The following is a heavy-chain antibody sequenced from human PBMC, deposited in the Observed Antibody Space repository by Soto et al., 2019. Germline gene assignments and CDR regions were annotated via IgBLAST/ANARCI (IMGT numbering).Heavy chain of an antibody. Sequence: QVQLVQSGAEVKKPGASVKVSCKASGYTFTSYGISWVRQAPGQGLEWMGWINAYNGNTNYAQKLQGRVTMTTDTPPSTAYMELRSLRSHDTAVYSCARVLPPFDPWGQGTLVTVSS. CDR2: INAYNGNT. CDR3: ARVLPPFDP. V-gene: IGHV1-18*01. CDR1: GYTFTSYG. J-gene: IGHJ5*02.